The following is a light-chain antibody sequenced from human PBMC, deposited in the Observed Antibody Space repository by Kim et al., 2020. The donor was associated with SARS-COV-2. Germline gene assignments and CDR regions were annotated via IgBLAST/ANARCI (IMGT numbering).Light chain of an antibody. Sequence: VTISCTGSSSNIGAGYGVHWYQQLPGTAPKLLIYGNINRPSGVPDRFSGSKSGTSASLAITGLQAEDEADYYCQSYDSSLSGHVVFGGGTQLTVL. V-gene: IGLV1-40*01. CDR1: SSNIGAGYG. CDR2: GNI. J-gene: IGLJ2*01. CDR3: QSYDSSLSGHVV.